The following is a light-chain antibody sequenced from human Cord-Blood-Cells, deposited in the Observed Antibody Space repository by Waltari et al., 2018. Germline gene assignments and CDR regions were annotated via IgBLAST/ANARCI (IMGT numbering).Light chain of an antibody. Sequence: DIQLTQSPSSLSASVGDRVTITCRASQVISNYLAWYQQKPGKVPKLLIYAASTLQSGVPSRFSAMGSGTAFILPISSLQPEDFASYYCKKYNSAPYTLGQGTKWEIK. CDR1: QVISNY. CDR3: KKYNSAPYT. V-gene: IGKV1-27*01. CDR2: AAS. J-gene: IGKJ2*01.